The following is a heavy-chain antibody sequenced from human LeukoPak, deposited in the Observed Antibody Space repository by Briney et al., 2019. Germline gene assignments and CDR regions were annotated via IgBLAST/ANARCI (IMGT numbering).Heavy chain of an antibody. V-gene: IGHV1-2*02. D-gene: IGHD5-12*01. CDR2: INPNSGGT. J-gene: IGHJ6*03. CDR3: ASSNSRVRGSLLYYMDV. Sequence: ASVKVSCKASGYTFTGYYMHWVRQAPGQGLEWMGWINPNSGGTNYAQKFQGRVTMTRDTSISTAYMELSRLRSEDTAVYYCASSNSRVRGSLLYYMDVWGKGTTVTVSS. CDR1: GYTFTGYY.